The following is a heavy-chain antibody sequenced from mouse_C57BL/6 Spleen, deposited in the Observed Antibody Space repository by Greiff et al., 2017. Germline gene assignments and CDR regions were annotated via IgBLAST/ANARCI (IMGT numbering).Heavy chain of an antibody. CDR1: GYTFTSYW. Sequence: QVHVKQPGAELVKPGASVKMSCKASGYTFTSYWITWVKQRPGQGLEWIGDIYPGSGSTNYNEKFKSKATLTVDTSSSIAYMQLSSLTSEDSAVYYCARGGGSPWYFDVWGTGTTVTVSS. V-gene: IGHV1-55*01. CDR3: ARGGGSPWYFDV. D-gene: IGHD1-1*01. J-gene: IGHJ1*03. CDR2: IYPGSGST.